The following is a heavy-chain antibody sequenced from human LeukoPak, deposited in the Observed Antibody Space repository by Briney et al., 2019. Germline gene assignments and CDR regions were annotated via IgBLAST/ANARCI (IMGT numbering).Heavy chain of an antibody. J-gene: IGHJ4*02. D-gene: IGHD5-18*01. CDR3: TTIKRGNIFGYFDF. CDR2: VFDSGRT. Sequence: SDPTLVKPSETLSLTCTVSGGSMTTHHWNWIRQTPGKGLEWIGYVFDSGRTKENPSPKSRVTLSADTSKNQLSLRLSSVTAADTAVYYCTTIKRGNIFGYFDFWGQGILVTVSS. CDR1: GGSMTTHH. V-gene: IGHV4-59*11.